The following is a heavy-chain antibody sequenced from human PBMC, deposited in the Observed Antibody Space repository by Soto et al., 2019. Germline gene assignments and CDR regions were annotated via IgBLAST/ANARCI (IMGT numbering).Heavy chain of an antibody. CDR2: IRSKAYGGTT. D-gene: IGHD2-2*01. CDR1: GFTFGDYA. CDR3: TREPRGIVVLYYYYMDV. Sequence: GGSLRLSCTASGFTFGDYAMSWFRQAPGMGLEWVGFIRSKAYGGTTEYAASVKGRFTISRDDSKSIAYLQMNSLKTEDTAVYYCTREPRGIVVLYYYYMDVWGKGTTVTVSS. J-gene: IGHJ6*03. V-gene: IGHV3-49*03.